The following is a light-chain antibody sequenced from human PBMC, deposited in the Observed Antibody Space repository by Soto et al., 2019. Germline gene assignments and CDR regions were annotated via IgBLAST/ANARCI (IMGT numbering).Light chain of an antibody. CDR1: QSVTSSY. CDR3: QHYGSSPRMYT. CDR2: GAS. J-gene: IGKJ2*01. V-gene: IGKV3-20*01. Sequence: EIVLTQSPGTLSLSPGERATLSCRASQSVTSSYLAWYQQKPGQAPRLLIYGASSRATGIPDRFSGSGSGTDFTLTISRLEPDDFAVYYCQHYGSSPRMYTFGQGTKLEIK.